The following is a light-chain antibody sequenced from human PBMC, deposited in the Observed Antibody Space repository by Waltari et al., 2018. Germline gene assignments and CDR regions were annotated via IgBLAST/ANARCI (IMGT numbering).Light chain of an antibody. V-gene: IGKV3-11*01. J-gene: IGKJ2*01. CDR2: DAS. CDR3: QQRSSWTPHT. CDR1: QSVGTY. Sequence: EIVLTQSPATLSLSPGETATVSCMASQSVGTYLAWYQQKPGQAPRLLIYDASNRATGIPARFRGSGSGTDFTLTISSLEAEDFAVYYCQQRSSWTPHTFGQGARLEIK.